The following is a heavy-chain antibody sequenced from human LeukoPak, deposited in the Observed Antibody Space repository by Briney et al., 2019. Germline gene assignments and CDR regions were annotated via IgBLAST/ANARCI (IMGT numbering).Heavy chain of an antibody. CDR2: LSYSGST. D-gene: IGHD3-10*01. CDR3: ARSLSRSSYGNFDY. CDR1: GGSINNDY. J-gene: IGHJ4*02. Sequence: PSETLFLTCTVSGGSINNDYWSWIRQPPGKGLEWIGYLSYSGSTSYNPSLKRRVTISADTSKNQFSLKMNSVTAADTAVYYCARSLSRSSYGNFDYWGQGTLVTVSP. V-gene: IGHV4-59*01.